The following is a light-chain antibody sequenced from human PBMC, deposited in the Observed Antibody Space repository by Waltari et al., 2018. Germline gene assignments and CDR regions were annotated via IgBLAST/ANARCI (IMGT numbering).Light chain of an antibody. Sequence: QSALTQPASVSGAPGQSLTISCTGTSSDVGGHNHVSWYQHHPGQAPKLMIFDVSERPSWVARRFAGSKSGNTASLTISGLQADDEAENYCHSYTNSLICVFGGGTKLTVL. CDR3: HSYTNSLICV. J-gene: IGLJ3*02. V-gene: IGLV2-14*03. CDR2: DVS. CDR1: SSDVGGHNH.